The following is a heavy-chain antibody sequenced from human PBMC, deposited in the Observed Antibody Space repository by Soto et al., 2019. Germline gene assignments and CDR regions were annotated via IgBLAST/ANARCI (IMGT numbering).Heavy chain of an antibody. D-gene: IGHD3-10*01. Sequence: QVQLQESGPGLVKPSQTLSLTCTVSGGSISSGGYYWSWIRQHPGKGLEWIGYIYYSGSTYYNPSLKSRVTISVDTSKNQFSLTLSSVTAADTAVYYCAGGPAGLLWFEEDPGYYYGMDVWGQGTTVTVSS. CDR2: IYYSGST. CDR3: AGGPAGLLWFEEDPGYYYGMDV. V-gene: IGHV4-31*03. CDR1: GGSISSGGYY. J-gene: IGHJ6*02.